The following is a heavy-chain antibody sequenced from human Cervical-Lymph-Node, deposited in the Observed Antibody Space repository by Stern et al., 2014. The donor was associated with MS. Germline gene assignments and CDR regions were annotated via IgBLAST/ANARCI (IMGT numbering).Heavy chain of an antibody. V-gene: IGHV1-2*02. Sequence: VQLVESGAEVKKPGASVKVSCKASGYTFTGYYMHWVRQAPGQGLEWMGWINPNSGGTNYAQKFQGRVTMTRDTSISTAYMELSRLRSDDTAVYYCARDRWLRPHDYYYYGMDVWGQGTTVTVSS. J-gene: IGHJ6*02. CDR2: INPNSGGT. CDR3: ARDRWLRPHDYYYYGMDV. D-gene: IGHD5-12*01. CDR1: GYTFTGYY.